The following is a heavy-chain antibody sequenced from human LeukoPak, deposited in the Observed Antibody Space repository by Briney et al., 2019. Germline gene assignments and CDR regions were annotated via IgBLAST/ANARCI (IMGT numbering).Heavy chain of an antibody. D-gene: IGHD5-18*01. CDR2: IYYSGST. CDR1: GGSISSYY. V-gene: IGHV4-59*01. Sequence: SETLSLTCTVSGGSISSYYWIWSRQPPGKGLEWIGYIYYSGSTNYNPSLKSRVTISVDTSKNQFSLKLSSVTAADTAVYYCARGGYSYGFGKATYYYYMDVWGKGTTVTVSS. CDR3: ARGGYSYGFGKATYYYYMDV. J-gene: IGHJ6*03.